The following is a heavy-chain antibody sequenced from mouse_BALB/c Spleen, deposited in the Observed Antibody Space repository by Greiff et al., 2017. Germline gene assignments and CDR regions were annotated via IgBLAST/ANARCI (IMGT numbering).Heavy chain of an antibody. J-gene: IGHJ4*01. V-gene: IGHV1S22*01. D-gene: IGHD3-3*01. CDR1: GYTFTSYW. CDR2: IYPGSGST. Sequence: LQQPGSELVRPGASVKLSCKASGYTFTSYWMHWVKQRHGQGLEWIGNIYPGSGSTNYDEKFKSKGTLTVDTSSSTAYMHLSSLTSEDSAVYYCTRTGGWDAMDYWGQGTSVTVSS. CDR3: TRTGGWDAMDY.